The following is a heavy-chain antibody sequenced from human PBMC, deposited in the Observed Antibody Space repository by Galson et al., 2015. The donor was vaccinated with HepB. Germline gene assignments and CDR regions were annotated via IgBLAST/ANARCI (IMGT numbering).Heavy chain of an antibody. V-gene: IGHV3-49*04. CDR3: TGGRGLAWFDP. Sequence: SLRLSCATSGFTFGDYDMNWVRQAPGKGLEWVGFIRSKGYGATTEYAAPVKGRFTISRDDSKSIAYLQMNSLKTEDTAVYYCTGGRGLAWFDPWGQGTLVTVSS. D-gene: IGHD6-19*01. CDR2: IRSKGYGATT. J-gene: IGHJ5*02. CDR1: GFTFGDYD.